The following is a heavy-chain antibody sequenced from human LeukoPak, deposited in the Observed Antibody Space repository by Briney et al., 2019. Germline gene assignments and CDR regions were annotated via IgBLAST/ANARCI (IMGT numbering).Heavy chain of an antibody. Sequence: PGGSLRLSCAASGFTFSSYAMNWVRQAPGKGLEWVSSISGSSIYKYYADSVKGRFTISRDNAKNSLYLQMNSLRAEDTAVYYCARDFYDSSGYYYDYWGQGTLVTVSS. J-gene: IGHJ4*02. V-gene: IGHV3-21*01. CDR2: ISGSSIYK. CDR1: GFTFSSYA. CDR3: ARDFYDSSGYYYDY. D-gene: IGHD3-22*01.